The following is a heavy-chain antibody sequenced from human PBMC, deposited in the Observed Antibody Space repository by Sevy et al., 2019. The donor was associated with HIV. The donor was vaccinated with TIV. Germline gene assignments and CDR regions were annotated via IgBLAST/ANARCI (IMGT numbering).Heavy chain of an antibody. CDR1: GFTFSSYA. CDR2: ISGSGGST. V-gene: IGHV3-23*01. CDR3: AKDRGNMGSGGYYDY. D-gene: IGHD3-22*01. J-gene: IGHJ4*02. Sequence: GGSLRLSCAASGFTFSSYAMSWVRQAPGKGLEWVSAISGSGGSTYYADSVKGRFTISRDNSKNTLYLQMNSLRAEDTAVYYCAKDRGNMGSGGYYDYWGQGTLVTVSS.